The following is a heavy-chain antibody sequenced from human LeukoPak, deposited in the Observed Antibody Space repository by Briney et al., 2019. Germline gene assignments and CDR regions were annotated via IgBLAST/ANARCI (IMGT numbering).Heavy chain of an antibody. J-gene: IGHJ4*02. CDR1: GFTFSSYG. Sequence: GRSLRLSCAASGFTFSSYGMHWVRQAPGKGLEWVAVIWYDGSNKYYADSMKGRFTISRDNSKNTLYLQMNSLRAEDTAVYYCARDGPYYYDSSGYFDYWGQGTLVTVSS. D-gene: IGHD3-22*01. V-gene: IGHV3-33*01. CDR3: ARDGPYYYDSSGYFDY. CDR2: IWYDGSNK.